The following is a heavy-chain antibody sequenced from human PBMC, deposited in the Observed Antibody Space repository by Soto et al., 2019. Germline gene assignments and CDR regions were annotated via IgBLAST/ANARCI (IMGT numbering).Heavy chain of an antibody. CDR3: ARTQTGGIIYYFDY. CDR2: MYYSGGT. CDR1: GGSISSSSYF. V-gene: IGHV4-39*07. D-gene: IGHD3-10*01. J-gene: IGHJ4*02. Sequence: SETLSLTCTVSGGSISSSSYFWGWIRQPPGKGLEWIGSMYYSGGTYYNPSLKSRVTISVDTSKNQFSLKLSSVTAADTAVYYCARTQTGGIIYYFDYWGQGTLVTVSS.